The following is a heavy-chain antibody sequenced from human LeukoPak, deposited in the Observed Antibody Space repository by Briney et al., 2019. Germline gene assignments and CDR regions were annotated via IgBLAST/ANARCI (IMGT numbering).Heavy chain of an antibody. J-gene: IGHJ4*02. V-gene: IGHV3-53*01. CDR1: GFTVSSNY. D-gene: IGHD5-24*01. CDR2: IYSGGST. Sequence: GGSLRLSCAASGFTVSSNYMSWVRQAPGKGLEWVSVIYSGGSTYYADSVKGRFTISRDNSKNTLYLQMNSLRAEDTAVYYCAKTERRWLQFYYFDYWGQGTLVTVSS. CDR3: AKTERRWLQFYYFDY.